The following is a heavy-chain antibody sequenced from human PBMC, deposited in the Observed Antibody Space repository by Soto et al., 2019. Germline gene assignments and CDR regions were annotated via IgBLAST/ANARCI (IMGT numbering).Heavy chain of an antibody. V-gene: IGHV4-31*03. D-gene: IGHD2-15*01. Sequence: QVQLQESGPGLVKPSQTLSLTCTVSGGSISSGGYYWSWIRQHPGKGLEWLGYIYYSGSTYYNPSLKSRVSISVDTSKNQCSLKLSSVTAADTAVYYCARGGLGYCSGGSCYSAELSRYYYGMDVWGQGTTVTVSS. CDR3: ARGGLGYCSGGSCYSAELSRYYYGMDV. CDR1: GGSISSGGYY. CDR2: IYYSGST. J-gene: IGHJ6*02.